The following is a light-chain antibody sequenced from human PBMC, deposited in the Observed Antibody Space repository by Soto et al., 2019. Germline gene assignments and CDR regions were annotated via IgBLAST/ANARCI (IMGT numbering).Light chain of an antibody. CDR1: QSVSSI. CDR2: GAS. J-gene: IGKJ1*01. V-gene: IGKV3-15*01. Sequence: EIVMTQSPATLSVSPGERATLSCRASQSVSSILAWYQQKPGQAPRLLIYGASTRATGIPARFSGSGSGTEFTLTISGLQSEDCAVYYCQQYSCGPRTFGQGTKVEIK. CDR3: QQYSCGPRT.